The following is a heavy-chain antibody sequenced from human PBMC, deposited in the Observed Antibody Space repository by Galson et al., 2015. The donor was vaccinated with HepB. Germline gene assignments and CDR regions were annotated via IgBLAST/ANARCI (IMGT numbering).Heavy chain of an antibody. J-gene: IGHJ6*02. CDR3: ARALGIRNYYYYYGMDV. D-gene: IGHD3-16*01. CDR1: GYTFSSYA. Sequence: SVKVSCKASGYTFSSYAISWVRQAPGQGLEWTGGIIPIFGTANYAQKFQGRVTITADKSTSTAYMELSSLRSEDTAVYYCARALGIRNYYYYYGMDVWGQGTTVTVSS. V-gene: IGHV1-69*06. CDR2: IIPIFGTA.